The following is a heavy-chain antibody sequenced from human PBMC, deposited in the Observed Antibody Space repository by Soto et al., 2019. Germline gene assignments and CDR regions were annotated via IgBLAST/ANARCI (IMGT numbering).Heavy chain of an antibody. D-gene: IGHD2-8*01. CDR2: IAAGSGYT. CDR3: AADATAWQQMVPSDY. Sequence: SVKVSCKASGFTFTSSAFQWVRQARGQRLEWIGWIAAGSGYTDYAQRFQDRVTLTRDMSTATTYMELSRLTSEDTAIYYCAADATAWQQMVPSDYWGQGTLVTVSS. J-gene: IGHJ4*02. CDR1: GFTFTSSA. V-gene: IGHV1-58*01.